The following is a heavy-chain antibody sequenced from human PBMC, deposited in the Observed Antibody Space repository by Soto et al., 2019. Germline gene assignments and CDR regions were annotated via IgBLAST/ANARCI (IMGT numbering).Heavy chain of an antibody. V-gene: IGHV1-58*02. J-gene: IGHJ6*04. CDR2: IVVGSGNT. CDR1: GFTFTSSA. D-gene: IGHD3-3*01. CDR3: AAAEYYDSWSGPSPLNV. Sequence: RASVKVSCKASGFTFTSSAMQWVRQARGQRLEWKGWIVVGSGNTNYAQKFQERVTITRDMSTSTAYMELSSLRSEDTAVYYCAAAEYYDSWSGPSPLNVWGKGTTVTVSS.